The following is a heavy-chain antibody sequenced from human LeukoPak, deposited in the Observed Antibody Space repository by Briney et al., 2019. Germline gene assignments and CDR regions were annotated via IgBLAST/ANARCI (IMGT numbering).Heavy chain of an antibody. V-gene: IGHV3-7*04. CDR3: ARARYGSGGYYFDF. D-gene: IGHD3-10*01. J-gene: IGHJ4*02. CDR1: GFNFNSYW. Sequence: GGSLRLSCAGSGFNFNSYWMSWVRQAPGKGLECVANIKQDGSEIYFVDPVKGRFTISRDNAKSSLYLQMNSLRGEDTAVYYCARARYGSGGYYFDFWGQGTLVTVSS. CDR2: IKQDGSEI.